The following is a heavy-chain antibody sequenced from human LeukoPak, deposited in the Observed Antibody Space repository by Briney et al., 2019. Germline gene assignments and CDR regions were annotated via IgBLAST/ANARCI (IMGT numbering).Heavy chain of an antibody. CDR1: AYSISSGYY. CDR3: ARGRRIVVLPGRGYFDL. CDR2: LSHSGST. Sequence: SETLSLTCTVSAYSISSGYYWGWIRQPPGKGLEWIGSLSHSGSTYYNPSLKSRVTISVDTSKNQFSLRLRSVTAADTAMYYCARGRRIVVLPGRGYFDLWGRGTLVTVSS. D-gene: IGHD4/OR15-4a*01. V-gene: IGHV4-38-2*02. J-gene: IGHJ2*01.